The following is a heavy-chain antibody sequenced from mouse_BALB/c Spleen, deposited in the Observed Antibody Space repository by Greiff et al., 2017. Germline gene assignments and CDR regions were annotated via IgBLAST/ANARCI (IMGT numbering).Heavy chain of an antibody. CDR2: ISYSGST. D-gene: IGHD2-3*01. Sequence: EVQRVESGPSLVKPSQTLSLTCSVTGDSITSGYWNWIRKFPGNKLEYMGYISYSGSTYYNPSLKSRISITRDTSKNQYYLQLNSVTTEDTATYYCARGNGYYYYAMDYWGQGTSVTVSS. J-gene: IGHJ4*01. CDR3: ARGNGYYYYAMDY. CDR1: GDSITSGY. V-gene: IGHV3-8*02.